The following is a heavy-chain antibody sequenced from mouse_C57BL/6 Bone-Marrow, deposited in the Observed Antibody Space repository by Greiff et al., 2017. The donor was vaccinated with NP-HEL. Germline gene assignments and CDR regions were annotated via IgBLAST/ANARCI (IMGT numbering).Heavy chain of an antibody. D-gene: IGHD1-1*01. V-gene: IGHV1-55*01. CDR1: GYTFTSYW. J-gene: IGHJ2*01. CDR2: IYPGSGST. CDR3: ARSRRVTTVADYYDY. Sequence: QVQLQQPGAELVKPGASVKMSCKASGYTFTSYWITWVKQRPGQGLEWIGDIYPGSGSTNYNEKFKSKATLTVDTSSSPAYMQLSSLTSEDSAVYDCARSRRVTTVADYYDYWGQGNTLTVSS.